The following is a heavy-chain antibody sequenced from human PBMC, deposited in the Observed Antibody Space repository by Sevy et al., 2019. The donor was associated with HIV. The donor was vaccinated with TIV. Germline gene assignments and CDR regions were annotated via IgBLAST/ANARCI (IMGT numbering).Heavy chain of an antibody. V-gene: IGHV4-59*01. CDR1: GGSISSYY. CDR3: ARVFSYSSSSWFDP. CDR2: IYYSGNT. J-gene: IGHJ5*02. Sequence: SETLSLTCTVSGGSISSYYWSWIRQPPGKGLEWIGYIYYSGNTNYNPSLKSRVTISVDTSKNQFSLKLSSVTAADTAVYYCARVFSYSSSSWFDPWGQGTLVTVSS. D-gene: IGHD6-6*01.